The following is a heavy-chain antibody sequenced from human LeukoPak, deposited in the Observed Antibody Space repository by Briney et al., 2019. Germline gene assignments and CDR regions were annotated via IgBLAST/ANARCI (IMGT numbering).Heavy chain of an antibody. CDR1: GFTSSNYA. J-gene: IGHJ4*02. CDR2: ISINGGSA. CDR3: AKGYEYYDILTGYYFFDY. V-gene: IGHV3-23*01. Sequence: GGPLRLSCAASGFTSSNYAMSWVRQAPGKGLEWVSSISINGGSAYYAESVKGRFTISRDNSKSTLYLQMNSLRAEDTAVYYCAKGYEYYDILTGYYFFDYWGQGTLVTVSS. D-gene: IGHD3-9*01.